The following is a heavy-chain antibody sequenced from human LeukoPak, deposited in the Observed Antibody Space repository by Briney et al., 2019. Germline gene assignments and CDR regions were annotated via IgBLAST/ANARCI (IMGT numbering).Heavy chain of an antibody. CDR3: AKTGSRDQGGLDY. Sequence: GGSLRLSCAASGFTFSSFAINWGRQAPGKGLEWVSGISSSGGNAHYADSVKGRFTISRDNSKNRLFLQMNSLRVEDTAVYFCAKTGSRDQGGLDYWGQGTLVTVSS. CDR2: ISSSGGNA. CDR1: GFTFSSFA. J-gene: IGHJ4*02. D-gene: IGHD3-10*01. V-gene: IGHV3-23*01.